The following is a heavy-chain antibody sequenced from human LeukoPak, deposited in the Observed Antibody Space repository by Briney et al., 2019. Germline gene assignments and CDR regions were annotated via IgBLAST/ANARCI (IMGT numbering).Heavy chain of an antibody. CDR1: GFTFSSYW. Sequence: PGGSLRLSCAASGFTFSSYWMSWVRQAPGKGLEWVANIKQGGSEKYYVDSVKGRFTISRDNAKNSLYLQMNSLRAEDTAVYYCASCTAMVLPVDAFDIWGQGTMVTVSS. D-gene: IGHD5-18*01. J-gene: IGHJ3*02. CDR2: IKQGGSEK. CDR3: ASCTAMVLPVDAFDI. V-gene: IGHV3-7*01.